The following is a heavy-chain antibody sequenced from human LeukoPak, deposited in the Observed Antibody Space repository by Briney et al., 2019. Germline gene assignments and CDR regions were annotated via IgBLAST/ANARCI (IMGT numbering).Heavy chain of an antibody. Sequence: LRLSCAASGFSFSSYWMHWVRQPPGKGLKWIGYIYHTGSTYYNSSLESRVTISLDTSKNQFSLKLSSLTAADTAVYYCARNSDFSFDYWGQGTLVTVSS. J-gene: IGHJ4*02. D-gene: IGHD3-3*01. CDR2: IYHTGST. V-gene: IGHV4-30-4*08. CDR1: GFSFSSYW. CDR3: ARNSDFSFDY.